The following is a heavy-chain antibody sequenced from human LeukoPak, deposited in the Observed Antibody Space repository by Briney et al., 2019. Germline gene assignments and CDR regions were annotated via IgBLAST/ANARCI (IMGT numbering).Heavy chain of an antibody. V-gene: IGHV4-34*01. CDR2: INHSGST. CDR1: GGSFSGYY. CDR3: ARGHYDYVWGSYRYRFDY. J-gene: IGHJ4*02. Sequence: SETLSLTCAVYGGSFSGYYWSWIRQPPGKGLEWIGEINHSGSTNYNPSLKSRVTISVDTSKNQFSLKLSSVTAADTAVYYCARGHYDYVWGSYRYRFDYWGQGTLVTVSS. D-gene: IGHD3-16*02.